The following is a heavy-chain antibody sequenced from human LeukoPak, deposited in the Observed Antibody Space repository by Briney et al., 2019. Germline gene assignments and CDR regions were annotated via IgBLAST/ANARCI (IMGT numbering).Heavy chain of an antibody. Sequence: GGSLRLSCAASGFTFSSFDMNWVRQAPGKGLEWLSYISSSGNTIYYADSVRGRFTISRDNAKNSLYLQINRLRAEDTAVYYCARQLDFWSGYYYADFDYWGQGTLVTVSS. CDR3: ARQLDFWSGYYYADFDY. D-gene: IGHD3-3*01. CDR1: GFTFSSFD. V-gene: IGHV3-48*03. CDR2: ISSSGNTI. J-gene: IGHJ4*02.